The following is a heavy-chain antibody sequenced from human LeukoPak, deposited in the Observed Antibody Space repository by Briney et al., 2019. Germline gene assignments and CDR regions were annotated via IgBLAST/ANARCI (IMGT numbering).Heavy chain of an antibody. J-gene: IGHJ4*02. V-gene: IGHV3-11*04. CDR2: IKGNGATT. D-gene: IGHD2-8*01. Sequence: GGSLRLSCEASGFTFSNYYMSWIRQAPGKGLEWVSHIKGNGATTYYADSVRGRFTISRDNAKNSLFLQMNSLRAEDTAVYYCVTVLMVYAMGGVDYWGQGTLVTVSS. CDR1: GFTFSNYY. CDR3: VTVLMVYAMGGVDY.